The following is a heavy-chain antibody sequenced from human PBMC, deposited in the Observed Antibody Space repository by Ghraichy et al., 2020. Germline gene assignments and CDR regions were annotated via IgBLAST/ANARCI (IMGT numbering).Heavy chain of an antibody. CDR3: ARDRAYRDGFHYGYYYGMDV. J-gene: IGHJ6*02. V-gene: IGHV3-48*02. CDR2: ISSSSSTI. CDR1: GFTFSSYS. Sequence: GGSLRLSCAASGFTFSSYSMNWVRQAPGKGLEWVSYISSSSSTIYYADSVKGRFTISRDNAKNSLYLQMNSLRDEDTAVYYCARDRAYRDGFHYGYYYGMDVWGQGTTVTVSS. D-gene: IGHD5-24*01.